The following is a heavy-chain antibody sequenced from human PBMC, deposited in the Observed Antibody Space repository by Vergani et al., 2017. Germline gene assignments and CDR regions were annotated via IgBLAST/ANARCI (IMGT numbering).Heavy chain of an antibody. J-gene: IGHJ6*02. Sequence: LEESGGGSVKPGGSLRLSCAASGFKFSDHYMSWIRQAPGKGLEWVSHISPGASTVSYTDSVTGRFTVSRDNDNNSLTLDMTTLRVEEPAVYYCAKNPGISTTRHYYAMDVWGQGTTVTVSS. CDR1: GFKFSDHY. CDR2: ISPGASTV. V-gene: IGHV3-11*04. D-gene: IGHD1-1*01. CDR3: AKNPGISTTRHYYAMDV.